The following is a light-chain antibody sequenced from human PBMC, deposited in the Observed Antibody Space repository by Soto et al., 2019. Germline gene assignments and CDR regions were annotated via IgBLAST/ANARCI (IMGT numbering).Light chain of an antibody. CDR3: ATWDDSLSGRV. CDR2: SNN. V-gene: IGLV1-47*02. Sequence: QSVLTQPPSASGTPGQRVTISCFGSNSDIANNYVSWYQQLPGTAPKLLIYSNNQRPSGVPDRFSGSKSGTSASLAISGLRSEDEADYYCATWDDSLSGRVFGGGTKVTVL. CDR1: NSDIANNY. J-gene: IGLJ3*02.